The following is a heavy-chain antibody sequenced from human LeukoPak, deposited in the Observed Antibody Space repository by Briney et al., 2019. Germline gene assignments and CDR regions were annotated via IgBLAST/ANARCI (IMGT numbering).Heavy chain of an antibody. CDR2: ICHAGST. CDR1: GASISSSNW. Sequence: PSGTLSLTCTVSGASISSSNWWTWVRQPPGEALEWIGEICHAGSTKYNPSLKSRLTISVDKSNNSFSLSLTSVTAADTDFYYCARAAAVTGQFEFWGQGTLVTVSS. D-gene: IGHD6-19*01. V-gene: IGHV4-4*02. CDR3: ARAAAVTGQFEF. J-gene: IGHJ4*02.